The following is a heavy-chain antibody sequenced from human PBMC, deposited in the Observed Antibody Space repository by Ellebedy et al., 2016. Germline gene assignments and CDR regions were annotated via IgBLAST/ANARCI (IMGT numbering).Heavy chain of an antibody. D-gene: IGHD2-2*02. J-gene: IGHJ4*02. Sequence: ASVKVSCKASGYTFTSYAMHWVRQAPGQRLEWMGWINAGNGNTKYSEKFQGRVTITRDTSASTAYMELRSLRSEDTAVYSCATEVIAAAAIQPNFDYWGQGTLVTVSS. V-gene: IGHV1-3*01. CDR3: ATEVIAAAAIQPNFDY. CDR1: GYTFTSYA. CDR2: INAGNGNT.